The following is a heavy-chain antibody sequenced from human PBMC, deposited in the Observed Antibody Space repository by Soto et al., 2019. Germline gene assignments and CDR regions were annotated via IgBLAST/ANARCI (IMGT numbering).Heavy chain of an antibody. D-gene: IGHD3-16*01. J-gene: IGHJ4*02. CDR2: IYSGGSI. V-gene: IGHV3-53*02. Sequence: VQLVESGGGLIKAGGSLRLSCAVSGFPVGNNFMRWVRQAPGKGLEWVSLIYSGGSISYADSVKGRFTISRDGSMNMLYLQMNSLTAEDTAVYYCARDGNGQRGSPHWGQGTLVTVSS. CDR3: ARDGNGQRGSPH. CDR1: GFPVGNNF.